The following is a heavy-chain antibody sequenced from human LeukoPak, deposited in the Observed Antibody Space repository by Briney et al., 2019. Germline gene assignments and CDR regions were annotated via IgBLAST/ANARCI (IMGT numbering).Heavy chain of an antibody. CDR2: IYHSGST. CDR3: ARADVAGQEEY. J-gene: IGHJ4*02. CDR1: GYSISSDYY. V-gene: IGHV4-38-2*02. Sequence: SETLSLTCTVSGYSISSDYYWGWIRQPPGKGLEWIGSIYHSGSTYYNPSLKSRVTISVDTSKNQFSLKLSSVTAADTAVYYCARADVAGQEEYWGQGTLVTVSS.